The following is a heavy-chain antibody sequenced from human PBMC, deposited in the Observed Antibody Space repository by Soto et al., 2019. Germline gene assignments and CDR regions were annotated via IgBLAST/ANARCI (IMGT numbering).Heavy chain of an antibody. CDR3: ARGEMAKIGAFDI. J-gene: IGHJ3*02. Sequence: RLSCASSGFTVSSNYMSWVRQAPGKGLEWVSVIYSGGSTYYADSVKGRFTISRDNSKNTLYLQMNSLRAEDTAVYYCARGEMAKIGAFDIWGQGTMVTVSS. V-gene: IGHV3-53*01. CDR1: GFTVSSNY. CDR2: IYSGGST. D-gene: IGHD5-12*01.